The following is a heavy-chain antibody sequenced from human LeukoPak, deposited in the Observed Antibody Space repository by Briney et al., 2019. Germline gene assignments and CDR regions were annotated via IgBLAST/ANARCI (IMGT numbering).Heavy chain of an antibody. J-gene: IGHJ4*02. CDR1: SGSISSYY. CDR2: IYYSGST. CDR3: ARGLIAAAGHYYFDY. V-gene: IGHV4-59*01. Sequence: SETLSLTCSVSSGSISSYYWSWIRQPPGKGLEWIGYIYYSGSTNYNPSLKSRVTISVDTSKNQFSLKLSSVTAADTAVYYCARGLIAAAGHYYFDYWGQGTLVTVSS. D-gene: IGHD6-13*01.